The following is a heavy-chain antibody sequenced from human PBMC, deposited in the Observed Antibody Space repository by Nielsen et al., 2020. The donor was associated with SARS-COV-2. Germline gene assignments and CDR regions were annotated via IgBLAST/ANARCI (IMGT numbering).Heavy chain of an antibody. V-gene: IGHV3-64D*09. J-gene: IGHJ4*02. Sequence: GGSLRLSCSAPGFTFSSYAMHWVRQAPGKGLEYVSAISSNGGSTYYADSVKGRFTISRDNSKNTLYLQMSSLRAEDTAVYYCVKDFVRYDFWSGYYREGHDYWGQGTLVTVSS. CDR1: GFTFSSYA. D-gene: IGHD3-3*01. CDR2: ISSNGGST. CDR3: VKDFVRYDFWSGYYREGHDY.